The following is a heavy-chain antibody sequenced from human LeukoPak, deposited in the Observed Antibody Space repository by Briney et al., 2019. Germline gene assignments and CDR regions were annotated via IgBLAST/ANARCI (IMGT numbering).Heavy chain of an antibody. CDR2: ISAYNGNT. CDR1: GYTFTSYG. V-gene: IGHV1-18*01. CDR3: ARDVWGVVALNWFDP. J-gene: IGHJ5*02. Sequence: ASVKVSCEASGYTFTSYGISWVRQAPGQGLEWMGWISAYNGNTNYAQKLQGRVTMTTDTSTSTAYMELRSLRSDDTAVYYCARDVWGVVALNWFDPWGQGTLVTVSS. D-gene: IGHD3-10*02.